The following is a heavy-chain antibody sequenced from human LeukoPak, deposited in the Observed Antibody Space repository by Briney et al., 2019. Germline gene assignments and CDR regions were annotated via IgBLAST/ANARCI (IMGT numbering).Heavy chain of an antibody. CDR3: ASFPPPDGDPEVQ. CDR2: ISYDGSNK. CDR1: EFTSRTYA. J-gene: IGHJ4*02. D-gene: IGHD1-14*01. Sequence: GGSLRPSCAAPEFTSRTYAIPGFRQPPAKGRDGGAVISYDGSNKYYADSVKGRFTISRDNSKNTLYLQMNSLRAEDTAVYYCASFPPPDGDPEVQWGQGTLVTVSS. V-gene: IGHV3-30*04.